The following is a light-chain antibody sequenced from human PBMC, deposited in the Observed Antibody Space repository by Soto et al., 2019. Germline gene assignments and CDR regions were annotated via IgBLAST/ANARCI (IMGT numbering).Light chain of an antibody. CDR3: QQYENWPWT. CDR1: QSVSSN. J-gene: IGKJ1*01. CDR2: DAS. Sequence: EIVMTESPATLSVSPGERATLSCRASQSVSSNLAWYQQKPGQAPRVIIYDASNRATGVPARFSGSGSGTECTLTISSLQSEDVAVYYCQQYENWPWTLCQGTKVDI. V-gene: IGKV3D-15*01.